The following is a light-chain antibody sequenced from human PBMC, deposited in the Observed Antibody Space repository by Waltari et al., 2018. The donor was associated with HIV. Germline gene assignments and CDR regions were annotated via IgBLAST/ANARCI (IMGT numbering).Light chain of an antibody. CDR2: DVT. V-gene: IGLV2-14*01. Sequence: QSALTQPASVSGSPGQSITISGTGPDSAIGGHNPLPRYQQHPGKAPKLIIYDVTNRPSGVSNRFSGSKSGNTASLTISGLQAEDEADYYCKSSTTRSTPCVFGSGTKVTVL. CDR3: KSSTTRSTPCV. CDR1: DSAIGGHNP. J-gene: IGLJ1*01.